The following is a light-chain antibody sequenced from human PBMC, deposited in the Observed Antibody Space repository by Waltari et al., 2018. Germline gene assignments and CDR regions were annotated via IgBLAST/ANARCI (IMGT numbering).Light chain of an antibody. J-gene: IGLJ3*02. CDR1: SGSIASNY. V-gene: IGLV6-57*04. Sequence: NFMLTQPHSVSESPGKTVTISCTRSSGSIASNYVQWYQQRPGSAPTTVIYEDNQRPSGVPDRFSGSIDRSSNSASLTISGLKTEDEADYYWQSYDGNNWVFGGGTKLTVL. CDR2: EDN. CDR3: QSYDGNNWV.